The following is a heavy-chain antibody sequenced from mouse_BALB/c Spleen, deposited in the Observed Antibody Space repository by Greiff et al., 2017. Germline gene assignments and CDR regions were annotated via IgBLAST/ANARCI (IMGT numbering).Heavy chain of an antibody. D-gene: IGHD2-14*01. CDR3: ARHRAY. V-gene: IGHV5-6*02. J-gene: IGHJ3*01. CDR1: GFTFSSYG. Sequence: DVKLVESGGDLVKPGGSLKLSCAASGFTFSSYGMSWVRQTPDKRLEWVATISSGGSYTYYPDSVKGRFTISRDNAKNTLYLQMSSLKSEDTAMYYCARHRAYWGQGTLVTVSA. CDR2: ISSGGSYT.